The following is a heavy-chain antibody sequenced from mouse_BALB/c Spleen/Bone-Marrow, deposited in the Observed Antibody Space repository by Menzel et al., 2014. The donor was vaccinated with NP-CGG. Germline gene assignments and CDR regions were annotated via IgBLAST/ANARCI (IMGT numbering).Heavy chain of an antibody. V-gene: IGHV1S81*02. D-gene: IGHD4-1*01. CDR2: INPSNGGT. CDR1: GYTFTSYY. J-gene: IGHJ2*01. Sequence: VQLQQSGAELVKPGASVKLSCKASGYTFTSYYMYWVKQRPGQGLEWIGEINPSNGGTNFNEKFKSRATLIVDKSSSTAYMQLSSVTSEDSAVYYCTRGRTWDFDYWGQGTTLTVSS. CDR3: TRGRTWDFDY.